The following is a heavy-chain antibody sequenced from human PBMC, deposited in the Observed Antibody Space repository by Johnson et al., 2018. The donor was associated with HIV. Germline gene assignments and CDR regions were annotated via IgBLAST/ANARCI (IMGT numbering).Heavy chain of an antibody. J-gene: IGHJ3*02. V-gene: IGHV3-43D*03. CDR2: ISWDGGST. CDR1: GFTFDDYA. D-gene: IGHD3-22*01. Sequence: QLVESGGVVVQPGGSLRLSCAASGFTFDDYAMHWVRQAPGKGLEWVSLISWDGGSTYYADSVKGRFTISRDNSKNSLYLQINSLGAEDTAVYFCARVQIVADDVFNTWGRGAMVTVCS. CDR3: ARVQIVADDVFNT.